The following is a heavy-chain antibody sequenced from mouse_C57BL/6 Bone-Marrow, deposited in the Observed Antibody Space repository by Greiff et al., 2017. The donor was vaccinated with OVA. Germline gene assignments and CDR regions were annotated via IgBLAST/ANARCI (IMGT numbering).Heavy chain of an antibody. Sequence: EVQVVESGGGLVQSGRSLRLSCATSGFTFSDFYMEWVRQAPGKGLEWIAASRNKANDYTTEYSASVKGRFIVSRDTSQSILYLQMNALRAEDTAIYYCARDHDYAGFAYWGQGTLVTVSA. J-gene: IGHJ3*01. V-gene: IGHV7-1*01. CDR1: GFTFSDFY. D-gene: IGHD2-4*01. CDR3: ARDHDYAGFAY. CDR2: SRNKANDYTT.